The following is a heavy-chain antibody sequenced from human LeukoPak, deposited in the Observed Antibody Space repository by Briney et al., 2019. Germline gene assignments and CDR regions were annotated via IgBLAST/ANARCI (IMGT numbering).Heavy chain of an antibody. CDR2: IKSKTDGGTT. CDR1: GFTFSNAW. CDR3: AQHFPTRAFFDS. V-gene: IGHV3-15*01. Sequence: GGSLRLSCAASGFTFSNAWMSWVRQAPGKGLEWVGRIKSKTDGGTTDYAAPVKGRFTISRDDSKNTLYLQMNSLRAEDTAIYYCAQHFPTRAFFDSWGQGALVTVSS. J-gene: IGHJ5*01. D-gene: IGHD3-3*02.